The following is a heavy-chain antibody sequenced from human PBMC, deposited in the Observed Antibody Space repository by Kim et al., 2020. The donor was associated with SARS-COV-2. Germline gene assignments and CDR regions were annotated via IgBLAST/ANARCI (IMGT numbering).Heavy chain of an antibody. CDR2: IWYDGSNK. CDR1: GFTFSSYG. Sequence: GGSLRLSCAASGFTFSSYGMHWVCQAPGKGLEWVAVIWYDGSNKYYADSVKGRFTISRDNSKNTLYLQMNSLRAEDTAVYYCARDGGIAVAGTYYFDYWGQGTLVTVSS. D-gene: IGHD6-19*01. CDR3: ARDGGIAVAGTYYFDY. V-gene: IGHV3-33*01. J-gene: IGHJ4*02.